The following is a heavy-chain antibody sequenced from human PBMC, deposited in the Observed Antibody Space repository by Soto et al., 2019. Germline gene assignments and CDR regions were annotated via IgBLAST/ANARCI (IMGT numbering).Heavy chain of an antibody. CDR3: ARESFLTTVVTNWFDP. Sequence: ASVKVSCKASGYTFTSYYMHWVRQAPGQGLEWMGIINPSGGSTSYAQKFQGRVTMTRDTSTSTVYMELSSLRSEDTAVYYCARESFLTTVVTNWFDPWGPGTLVTVSS. CDR1: GYTFTSYY. D-gene: IGHD4-17*01. V-gene: IGHV1-46*01. J-gene: IGHJ5*02. CDR2: INPSGGST.